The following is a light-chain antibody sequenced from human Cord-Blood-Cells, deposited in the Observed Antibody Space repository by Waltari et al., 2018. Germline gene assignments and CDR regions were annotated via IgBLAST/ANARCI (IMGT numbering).Light chain of an antibody. CDR1: SSNIGSNY. CDR3: AAWDDSLSAVV. V-gene: IGLV1-47*01. Sequence: QSVLTQPPSASGTPGQRVTISCSGSSSNIGSNYVYWYQQLPGTAPKLLTYRNNQRTSGVPDRFSGSKSGTSASLAISGLRSEDEADYYCAAWDDSLSAVVFGGGTKLTVL. J-gene: IGLJ2*01. CDR2: RNN.